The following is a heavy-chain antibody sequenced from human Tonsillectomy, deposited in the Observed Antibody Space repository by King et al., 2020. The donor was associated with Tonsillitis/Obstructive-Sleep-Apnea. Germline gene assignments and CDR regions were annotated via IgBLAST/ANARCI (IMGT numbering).Heavy chain of an antibody. V-gene: IGHV1-69*09. CDR3: ARDGTGRGSWGYNWFDS. Sequence: QLVQSGAEVKKTGSSVKVSCKASGGTFSSYAISWVRQAPGQGLEWMGRVIPTVRIEKYAQKLQGRVTLSAEKSTTTAYMELSSLRSEDTAVYYCARDGTGRGSWGYNWFDSWGQGTLVNVSS. D-gene: IGHD3-10*01. J-gene: IGHJ5*01. CDR1: GGTFSSYA. CDR2: VIPTVRIE.